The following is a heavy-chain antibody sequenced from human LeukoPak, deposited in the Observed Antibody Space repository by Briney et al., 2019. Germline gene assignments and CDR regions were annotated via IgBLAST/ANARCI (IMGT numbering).Heavy chain of an antibody. CDR1: GYTFTGYY. J-gene: IGHJ5*02. CDR2: INPNSGGT. V-gene: IGHV1-2*02. CDR3: ARDNIAAAGIRYWFDP. Sequence: ASVKVSCKASGYTFTGYYMHWVRQAPGQGLEWMGWINPNSGGTNYAQKFQGRVTMARDTSTSTVYMELSRLRSEDTAVYYCARDNIAAAGIRYWFDPWGQGTLVTVSS. D-gene: IGHD6-13*01.